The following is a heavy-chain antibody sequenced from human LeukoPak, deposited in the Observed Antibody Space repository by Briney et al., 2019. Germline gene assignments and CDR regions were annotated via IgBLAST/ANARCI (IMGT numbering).Heavy chain of an antibody. CDR1: GFTFSSYS. V-gene: IGHV3-48*04. D-gene: IGHD3-10*02. J-gene: IGHJ6*04. CDR2: ISSSGSTI. CDR3: AELGITMIGGV. Sequence: GGSPRLSCAASGFTFSSYSMNWVRQAPGKGLEWVSYISSSGSTIYYADSVKGRFTISRDNAKNSLYLQMNSLRAEDTAVYYCAELGITMIGGVWGKGTTVTISS.